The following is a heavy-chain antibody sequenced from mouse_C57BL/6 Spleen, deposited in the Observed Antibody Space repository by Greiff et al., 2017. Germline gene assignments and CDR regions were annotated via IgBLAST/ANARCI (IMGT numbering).Heavy chain of an antibody. Sequence: QVQLQQSGAELVRPGASVTLSCKASGYTFTDYEMHWVKQTPVHGLEWIGAIDPETGGTAYNQKFKGKAILTADKSSSTAYMELRSLTSEDSAVYYCTRRITTVVPFAYWGQGTLVTVSA. CDR3: TRRITTVVPFAY. CDR1: GYTFTDYE. CDR2: IDPETGGT. D-gene: IGHD1-1*01. V-gene: IGHV1-15*01. J-gene: IGHJ3*01.